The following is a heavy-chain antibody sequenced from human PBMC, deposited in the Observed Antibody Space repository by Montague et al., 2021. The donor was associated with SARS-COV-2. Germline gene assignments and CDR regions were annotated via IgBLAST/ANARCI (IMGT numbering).Heavy chain of an antibody. J-gene: IGHJ5*02. CDR3: ARRPYYYDSSCQFDP. Sequence: SETLSLTCTVSGGSISSSTYYWGWIRQPPGKGLVWIASIYYSGSTYFNPSLKSRVAISIDTSKNQFSLKLSSVTAADTAVYYCARRPYYYDSSCQFDPWGQGALVTVSS. V-gene: IGHV4-39*07. CDR2: IYYSGST. CDR1: GGSISSSTYY. D-gene: IGHD3-22*01.